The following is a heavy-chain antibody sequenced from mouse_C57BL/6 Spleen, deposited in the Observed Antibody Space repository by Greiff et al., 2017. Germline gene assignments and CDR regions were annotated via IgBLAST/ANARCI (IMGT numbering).Heavy chain of an antibody. J-gene: IGHJ1*03. V-gene: IGHV1-59*01. CDR3: ARTYGSSYGNIDV. CDR1: GYTFTSYW. D-gene: IGHD1-1*01. Sequence: QVQLQQPGAELVRPGTSVKLSCKASGYTFTSYWMHWVKQRPGQGLEWIGVIDPSDSYTNYNQKFKGKATLTVDTSSSTAYMQLSSLTSEDSAVYYGARTYGSSYGNIDVWGTGTTVTVSS. CDR2: IDPSDSYT.